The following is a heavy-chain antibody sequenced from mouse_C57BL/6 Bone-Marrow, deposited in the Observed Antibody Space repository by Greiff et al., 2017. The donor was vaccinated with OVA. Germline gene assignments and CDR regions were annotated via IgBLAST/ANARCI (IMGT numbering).Heavy chain of an antibody. CDR2: ISSGSSTI. J-gene: IGHJ1*03. V-gene: IGHV5-17*01. CDR1: GFTFSDYG. Sequence: EVKLMESGGGLVKPGGSLKLSCAASGFTFSDYGMHWVRQAPEKGLEWVAYISSGSSTISYADTVKGRFTITRDNAKNTLFLQMTSLRSEDTAIYYCARINYWYFDVWGTGTTVTVSS. CDR3: ARINYWYFDV.